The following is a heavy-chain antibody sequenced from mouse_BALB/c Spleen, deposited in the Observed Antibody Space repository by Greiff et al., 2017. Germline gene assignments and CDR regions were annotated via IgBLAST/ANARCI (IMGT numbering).Heavy chain of an antibody. Sequence: DVKLVESGGGLVKPGGSLKLSCAASGFTFSSYAMSWVRQTPEKRLEWVASISSGGSTYYPDSVKGRFTISRDNARNILYLQMSSLRSEDTAMYYCARGDYGYHWGQGTLVTVSA. D-gene: IGHD2-2*01. CDR2: ISSGGST. CDR1: GFTFSSYA. V-gene: IGHV5-6-5*01. J-gene: IGHJ3*01. CDR3: ARGDYGYH.